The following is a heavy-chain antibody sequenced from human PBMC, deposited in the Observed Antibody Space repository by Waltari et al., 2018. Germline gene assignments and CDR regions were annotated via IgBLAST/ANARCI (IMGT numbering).Heavy chain of an antibody. Sequence: EVQLLESGGGLVQPGGSLRLSCAASGFTFSDYAMSWVRQAPGKGLQGVAVISGSADSTYYADSVKGRFTISRDNSKNTLYLQMNSLRPEDTAVYYCAKDGVTTSFFDSWGQGTLVTVSS. V-gene: IGHV3-23*01. CDR2: ISGSADST. CDR1: GFTFSDYA. CDR3: AKDGVTTSFFDS. D-gene: IGHD3-3*01. J-gene: IGHJ4*02.